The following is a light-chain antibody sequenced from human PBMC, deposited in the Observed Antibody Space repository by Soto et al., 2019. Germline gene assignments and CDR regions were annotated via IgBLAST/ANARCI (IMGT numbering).Light chain of an antibody. CDR1: QSVSST. CDR2: GAS. V-gene: IGKV3-20*01. CDR3: QEYGSPWT. J-gene: IGKJ1*01. Sequence: EIVMTQSPATLSVSPGERATLSCRASQSVSSTLAWYQQKPGQAPRLLIYGASNRPTGIPDRFSGSGSGTDFTLTISRLEPEDFAVYYCQEYGSPWTFGQGTKVDIK.